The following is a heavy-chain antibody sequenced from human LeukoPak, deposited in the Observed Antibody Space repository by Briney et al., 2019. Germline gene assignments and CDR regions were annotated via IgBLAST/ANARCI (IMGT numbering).Heavy chain of an antibody. D-gene: IGHD2-21*01. Sequence: GGSLRLSFEASGFTFSSYPMSGVGRAPGKGLGWVSAISGSGGSTYYADSVKGRFTISRDNSKNTLYLQMNSLRAEDTAVYYCAKPVDWYYFDYWGQGTLVTVSS. CDR3: AKPVDWYYFDY. J-gene: IGHJ4*02. CDR1: GFTFSSYP. V-gene: IGHV3-23*01. CDR2: ISGSGGST.